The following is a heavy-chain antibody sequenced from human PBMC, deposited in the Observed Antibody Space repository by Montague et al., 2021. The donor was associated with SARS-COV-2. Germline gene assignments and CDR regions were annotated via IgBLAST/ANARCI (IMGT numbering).Heavy chain of an antibody. CDR1: DGSIGSYY. V-gene: IGHV4-4*07. J-gene: IGHJ2*01. D-gene: IGHD2/OR15-2a*01. CDR3: ARDGGGFGYFGFDL. CDR2: IYNTGAT. Sequence: SETLSLTCTVSDGSIGSYYWSWVRQPAGKGPEWIGRIYNTGATSYNPSLKSRVTMSVDTSKNQVSLDLTSVTVADTAVYYCARDGGGFGYFGFDLWGRGTAVTVSS.